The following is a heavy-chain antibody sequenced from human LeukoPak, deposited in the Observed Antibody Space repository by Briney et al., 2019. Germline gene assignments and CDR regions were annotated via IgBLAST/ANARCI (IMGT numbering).Heavy chain of an antibody. CDR3: AHRRVGYTTTWPFDY. D-gene: IGHD5-12*01. CDR1: GFSLGTSGVG. V-gene: IGHV2-5*02. CDR2: IYWDDDR. J-gene: IGHJ4*02. Sequence: SGPTLVKPTQTLRLTCTFSGFSLGTSGVGVGWIRQPPGKAREWLALIYWDDDRRYSPSLKSRLSITKDTSKNQVVLTMINMDPVDTATYYRAHRRVGYTTTWPFDYWGQGTLVTVSS.